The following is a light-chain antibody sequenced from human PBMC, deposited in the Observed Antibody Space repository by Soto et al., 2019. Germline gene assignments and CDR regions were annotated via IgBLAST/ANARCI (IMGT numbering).Light chain of an antibody. CDR1: QSISNW. CDR3: QQYNSYPNT. CDR2: DAS. Sequence: DIQMTQSPSTLSASVGDRVTITCRASQSISNWLAWYQQKPGKAPKLLIYDASNLESGVPSRFSGGGSVTEFPLTISGLQPDDFATYYCQQYNSYPNTFGQGTKLEIK. J-gene: IGKJ2*01. V-gene: IGKV1-5*01.